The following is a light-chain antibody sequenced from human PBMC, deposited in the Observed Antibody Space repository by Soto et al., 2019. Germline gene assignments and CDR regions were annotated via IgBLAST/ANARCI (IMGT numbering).Light chain of an antibody. V-gene: IGLV2-8*01. Sequence: QSVLTQPPSASGSPGQSVTISCTGTTSDVGDYNYVSWYQQHPGKAPKFIIYEVTKRPSGVPDRFSGSKSGNTASLTVSGLQAEDEAYYYCSSYAGSNNWMFGGGTKLTVL. J-gene: IGLJ3*02. CDR1: TSDVGDYNY. CDR2: EVT. CDR3: SSYAGSNNWM.